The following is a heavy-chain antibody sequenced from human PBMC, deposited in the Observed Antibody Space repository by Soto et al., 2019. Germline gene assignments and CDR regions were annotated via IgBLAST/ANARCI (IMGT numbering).Heavy chain of an antibody. Sequence: QVQLVQSGAEVKKPGSSVNVSCKASGGTFSSYTISWVRQAPGQGLEWMGRIIPILGIANYAQKFQGRVTITADKSTSTAYMELSSLRSEDTAVYYCARGTYSSGWYYFDYWGQGTLVTVSS. CDR2: IIPILGIA. CDR1: GGTFSSYT. CDR3: ARGTYSSGWYYFDY. V-gene: IGHV1-69*02. J-gene: IGHJ4*02. D-gene: IGHD6-19*01.